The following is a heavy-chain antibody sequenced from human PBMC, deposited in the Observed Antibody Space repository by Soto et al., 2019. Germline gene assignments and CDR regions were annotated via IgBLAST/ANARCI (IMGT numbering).Heavy chain of an antibody. CDR3: ATKGVGLRGALWY. D-gene: IGHD2-21*01. CDR1: GFTFSNYW. V-gene: IGHV3-7*01. Sequence: GGSLRLSCAASGFTFSNYWMSWVRQAPGKGLEWVANINQDGNEKYYVDSVKGRFAISRDNAKNSLYLQMNGLRADDTAVYYCATKGVGLRGALWYWGQGTLVTVSS. J-gene: IGHJ4*02. CDR2: INQDGNEK.